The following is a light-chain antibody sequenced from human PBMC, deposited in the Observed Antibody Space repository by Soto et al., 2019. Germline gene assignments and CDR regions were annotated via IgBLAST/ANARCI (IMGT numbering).Light chain of an antibody. CDR1: QSVSTN. CDR2: GAS. Sequence: ETVMTQSPATLSVSPGERATLSCRASQSVSTNLAWYQQKPGQAPRLLIYGASTRATGIPARFSGSGSGTEFTLTISSLQSEDFAVYHCQQRSSWPSFGQGTRLEIK. J-gene: IGKJ5*01. V-gene: IGKV3-15*01. CDR3: QQRSSWPS.